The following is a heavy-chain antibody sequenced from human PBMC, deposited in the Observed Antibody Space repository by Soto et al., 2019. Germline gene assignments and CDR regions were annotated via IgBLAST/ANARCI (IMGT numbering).Heavy chain of an antibody. CDR2: ISYDGSNK. V-gene: IGHV3-30-3*01. CDR3: ARDLLIYCSGGSCYSSYYYYGMDV. Sequence: GYLRLSCAASGFTFSSYAMHWVRQAPGKGLEWVAVISYDGSNKYYADSVKGRFTISRDNSKNTLYLQMNSLRAEDTAVYYCARDLLIYCSGGSCYSSYYYYGMDVWGQGTTVTVSS. CDR1: GFTFSSYA. D-gene: IGHD2-15*01. J-gene: IGHJ6*02.